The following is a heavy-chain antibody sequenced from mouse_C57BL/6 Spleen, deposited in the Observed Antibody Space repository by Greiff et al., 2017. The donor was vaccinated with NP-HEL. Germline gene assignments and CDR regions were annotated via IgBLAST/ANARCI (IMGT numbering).Heavy chain of an antibody. J-gene: IGHJ2*01. CDR1: GYTFTDYE. CDR2: IDPETGGT. V-gene: IGHV1-15*01. Sequence: VKLVESGAELVRPGASVTLSCKASGYTFTDYEMHWVKQTPVHGLEWIGAIDPETGGTAYNQKFKGKAILTADKSSSTAYMELRSLTSEDSAVYYCTREGDLLWDYWGQGTTLTVSS. D-gene: IGHD2-1*01. CDR3: TREGDLLWDY.